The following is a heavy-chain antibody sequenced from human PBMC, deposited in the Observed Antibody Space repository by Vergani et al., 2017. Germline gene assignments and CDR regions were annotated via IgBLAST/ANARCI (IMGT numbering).Heavy chain of an antibody. CDR2: IYYSGST. J-gene: IGHJ5*02. Sequence: QVQLQESGPGLVKPSETLSLTCTVSGGSISSYYWSWIRQPPGKGLEWIGYIYYSGSTNYNPSLKSRVTISVDTSKNRFSLKLSSVTAADTAVYYCARDLEVGATGWFDPWGQGTLVTVSS. CDR1: GGSISSYY. CDR3: ARDLEVGATGWFDP. V-gene: IGHV4-59*01. D-gene: IGHD1-26*01.